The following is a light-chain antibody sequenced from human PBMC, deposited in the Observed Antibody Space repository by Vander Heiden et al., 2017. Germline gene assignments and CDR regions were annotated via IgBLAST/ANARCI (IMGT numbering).Light chain of an antibody. J-gene: IGKJ1*01. CDR2: GAS. CDR1: QGVSSY. V-gene: IGKV3-11*01. CDR3: QQRSSWPRT. Sequence: EIVLTQSPATLSLSPGERATLSCRASQGVSSYLAWYQHRPGQAPRLLIYGASKRATGIPARFSGSGSGTDFTLTISSLEPEDFAVYYCQQRSSWPRTFGLGTKVEI.